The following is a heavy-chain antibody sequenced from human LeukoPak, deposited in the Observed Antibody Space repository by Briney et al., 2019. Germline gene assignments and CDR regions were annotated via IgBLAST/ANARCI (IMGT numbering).Heavy chain of an antibody. CDR1: GFTLSYYA. CDR3: ARDPDYDSSGLLEL. J-gene: IGHJ4*02. D-gene: IGHD3-22*01. V-gene: IGHV3-30*04. CDR2: ISNAGTNK. Sequence: GGSLRLSCKASGFTLSYYALHWVRQAPGKGPEWISVISNAGTNKFYADSVKGRFTISTDNSNNIVYLQMNGLRSADTAVYFCARDPDYDSSGLLELWGQGTLVTVSS.